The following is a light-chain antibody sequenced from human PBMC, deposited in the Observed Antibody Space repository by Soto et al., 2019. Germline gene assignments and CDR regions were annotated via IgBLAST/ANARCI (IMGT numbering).Light chain of an antibody. CDR2: GAS. CDR1: QSVGNN. Sequence: EIAITQSQVTLFVSPGYRTTRAWRTSQSVGNNLAWYQHKAGQPPRLLIYGASSRAAGVPARFSGSGSGTEFTLAVSSLQSEDVAVYFCQHSNSWPPETFGRGTKVDIK. V-gene: IGKV3-15*01. J-gene: IGKJ1*01. CDR3: QHSNSWPPET.